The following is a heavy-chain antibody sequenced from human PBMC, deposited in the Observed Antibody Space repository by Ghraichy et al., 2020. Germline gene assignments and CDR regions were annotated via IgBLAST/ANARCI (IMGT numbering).Heavy chain of an antibody. CDR1: GGTFSSYA. D-gene: IGHD6-13*01. V-gene: IGHV1-69*13. CDR3: ARVPIMGSSWYLYFDY. CDR2: IIPIFGTA. J-gene: IGHJ4*02. Sequence: SVKVSCKASGGTFSSYAISWVRQAPGLGLEWMGGIIPIFGTANYAQKFQGRVTITADESTSTAYMELSSLRSEDTAVYYCARVPIMGSSWYLYFDYWGQGTLVTVSS.